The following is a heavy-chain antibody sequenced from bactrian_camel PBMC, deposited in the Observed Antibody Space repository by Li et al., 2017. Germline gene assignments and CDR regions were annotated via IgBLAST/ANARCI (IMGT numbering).Heavy chain of an antibody. J-gene: IGHJ6*01. V-gene: IGHV3S40*01. D-gene: IGHD6*01. Sequence: VQLVESGGGSVQAGGSLKLSCAASGFTFSSYDMAWVRQVPGKGLEWVSATTSSGGTTYYADSVKGRFTISRANAKNTAYLQLNSLRTEDMAMYYCATANYGDSSMDAWGQGTQVTVS. CDR2: TTSSGGTT. CDR3: ATANYGDSSMDA. CDR1: GFTFSSYD.